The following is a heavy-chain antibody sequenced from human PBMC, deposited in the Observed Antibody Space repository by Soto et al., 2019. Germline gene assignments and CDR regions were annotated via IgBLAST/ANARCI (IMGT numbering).Heavy chain of an antibody. CDR2: IKQDGSEK. Sequence: EVQLVESGGGLVQPGESLRLSSAASGFTFTTYWMTWVRQAPGKGLEWVANIKQDGSEKFYVGSVRGRFTISRDNAKNSMYLQMNSLRAEDTAVYYCARRSSGRLTTAWAPLDWWGQGTLVTVSS. V-gene: IGHV3-7*03. J-gene: IGHJ4*02. CDR1: GFTFTTYW. D-gene: IGHD2-15*01. CDR3: ARRSSGRLTTAWAPLDW.